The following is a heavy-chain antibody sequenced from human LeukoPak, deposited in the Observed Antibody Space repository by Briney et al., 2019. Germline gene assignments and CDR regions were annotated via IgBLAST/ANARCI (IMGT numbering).Heavy chain of an antibody. Sequence: GESLKISCKGSGYSFTSYWIGWVRQMPGKGLEWMGVIYPGDSDTRYSPSFQGQVTISADKSISTAYLQWSSLKASDTAMYYCALTLSGWYNWFDPWGQGTLVTVSS. D-gene: IGHD3-22*01. CDR3: ALTLSGWYNWFDP. V-gene: IGHV5-51*01. J-gene: IGHJ5*02. CDR2: IYPGDSDT. CDR1: GYSFTSYW.